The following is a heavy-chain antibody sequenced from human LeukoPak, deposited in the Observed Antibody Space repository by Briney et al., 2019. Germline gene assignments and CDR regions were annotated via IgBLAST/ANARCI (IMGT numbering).Heavy chain of an antibody. CDR3: ARPLTYDILTGYGY. CDR1: GGSLSSSSYY. Sequence: SETLSLTCTVSGGSLSSSSYYWGWIRQPPGRGLERIGGIFYSGSTYYNTSLKSRVTISVDTSKNQFSLHLSSVTAADTAVYYCARPLTYDILTGYGYWGQGILVTVSS. D-gene: IGHD3-9*01. V-gene: IGHV4-39*01. CDR2: IFYSGST. J-gene: IGHJ4*02.